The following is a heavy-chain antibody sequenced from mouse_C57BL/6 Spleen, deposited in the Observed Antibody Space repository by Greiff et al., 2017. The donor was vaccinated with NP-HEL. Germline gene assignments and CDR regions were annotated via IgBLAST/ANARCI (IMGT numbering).Heavy chain of an antibody. V-gene: IGHV1-50*01. D-gene: IGHD3-3*01. J-gene: IGHJ2*01. CDR1: GYTFTSYW. CDR2: IDPSDSYT. Sequence: QVQLQQPGAELVKPGASVKLSCKASGYTFTSYWMQWVKQRPGQGLEWIEEIDPSDSYTNYNQKFKGKATLTVDTSSSTAYMQLSSLTSEDSAVYYCARAEGKGAGDYWGQGTTLTVSS. CDR3: ARAEGKGAGDY.